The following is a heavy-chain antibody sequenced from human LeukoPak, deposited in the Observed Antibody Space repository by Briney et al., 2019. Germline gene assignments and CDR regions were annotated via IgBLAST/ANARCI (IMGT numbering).Heavy chain of an antibody. Sequence: GGSLRLSCAASGFTFSSYAMSWVRQAPGKGLEWVSAISGSGGSTYYADSVKGRFTISRDNSKNTLYLQLNSLRAEDTAVYYCAKKTPDYYDSSGTLDYWGQGTLVTVSS. CDR2: ISGSGGST. CDR3: AKKTPDYYDSSGTLDY. CDR1: GFTFSSYA. D-gene: IGHD3-22*01. J-gene: IGHJ4*02. V-gene: IGHV3-23*01.